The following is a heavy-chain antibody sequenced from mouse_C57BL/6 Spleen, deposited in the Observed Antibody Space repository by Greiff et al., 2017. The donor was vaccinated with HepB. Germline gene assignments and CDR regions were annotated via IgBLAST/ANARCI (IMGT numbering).Heavy chain of an antibody. D-gene: IGHD2-1*01. CDR3: ASLLWPFDY. CDR1: GYSITSGYY. Sequence: ESGPGLVKPSQSLSLTCSVTGYSITSGYYWNWIRQFPGNTLEWMGYISYDGSNNYNPSLKNRISITRDTSKNQFFLKLNSVTTEDTATYYCASLLWPFDYWGQGTTLTVSS. J-gene: IGHJ2*01. CDR2: ISYDGSN. V-gene: IGHV3-6*01.